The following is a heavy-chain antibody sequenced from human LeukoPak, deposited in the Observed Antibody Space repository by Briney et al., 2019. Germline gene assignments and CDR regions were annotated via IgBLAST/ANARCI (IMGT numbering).Heavy chain of an antibody. D-gene: IGHD6-13*01. CDR2: IYYSGST. V-gene: IGHV4-59*01. CDR3: ARDIAARY. J-gene: IGHJ4*02. Sequence: SETLSLTCTVSGASISSSYWSWIRQPPGKGLEWIAYIYYSGSTNYNPSLKSRVTISVDTSRNQFSLKLSSVTAADAAVCYCARDIAARYWGQGTLVTVSS. CDR1: GASISSSY.